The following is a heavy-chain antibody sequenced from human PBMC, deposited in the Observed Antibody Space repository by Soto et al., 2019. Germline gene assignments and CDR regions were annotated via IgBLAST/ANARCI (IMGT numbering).Heavy chain of an antibody. D-gene: IGHD4-17*01. CDR1: GFTFSNYW. Sequence: EVQLVESGGGLVQPGGSLRLSCAASGFTFSNYWMSWVRQAPGKGLEWVAKINQGGSEKWSADSVKGRFTISRDNAKNSLYLQLNSLGAEDTAVYYCVKDVGDYSFASWGQGTLVTVSS. V-gene: IGHV3-7*03. CDR2: INQGGSEK. CDR3: VKDVGDYSFAS. J-gene: IGHJ4*02.